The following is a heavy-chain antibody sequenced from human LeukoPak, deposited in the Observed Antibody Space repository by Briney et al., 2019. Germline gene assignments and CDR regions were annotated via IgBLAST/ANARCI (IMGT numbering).Heavy chain of an antibody. V-gene: IGHV4-39*07. D-gene: IGHD2-2*01. J-gene: IGHJ4*02. CDR1: GGSISSSSYY. Sequence: PSETLSLTCTVSGGSISSSSYYWGWIRQPPGKGLEWIGSIYYSGSTYYNPSLKSRVTISVDTSKNQFSLKLSSVTAADTAVYYCASVHASTSPDYWGQGTLVTVSS. CDR3: ASVHASTSPDY. CDR2: IYYSGST.